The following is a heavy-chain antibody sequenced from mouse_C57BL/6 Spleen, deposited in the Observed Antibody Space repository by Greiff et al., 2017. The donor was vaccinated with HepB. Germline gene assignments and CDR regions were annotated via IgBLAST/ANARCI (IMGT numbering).Heavy chain of an antibody. CDR3: ASPRAFDY. J-gene: IGHJ2*01. V-gene: IGHV1-82*01. CDR2: IYPGDGDT. CDR1: GYAFSSSW. Sequence: QVQLQQPGPELVKPGASVKISCKASGYAFSSSWMNWVKQRPGKGLEWIGRIYPGDGDTNYNGKFKGKATLTADKSSSTAYMQLSSLTSEDSAVYFCASPRAFDYWGQGTTLTVSS. D-gene: IGHD3-1*01.